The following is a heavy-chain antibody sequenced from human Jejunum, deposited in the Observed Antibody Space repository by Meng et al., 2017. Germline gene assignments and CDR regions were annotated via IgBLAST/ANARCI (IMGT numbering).Heavy chain of an antibody. V-gene: IGHV3-23*01. CDR2: ITSDGGGT. CDR1: GFTFTNYA. J-gene: IGHJ4*02. CDR3: AKEKGKEVSGLGDN. Sequence: GESLKISCAVSGFTFTNYAISWVRQAPGRGLEWVSGITSDGGGTYKADSVRGRYTISKDKSKNTGYLQMSSLRADDTALYYCAKEKGKEVSGLGDNWGPGTLVTVSS. D-gene: IGHD6-19*01.